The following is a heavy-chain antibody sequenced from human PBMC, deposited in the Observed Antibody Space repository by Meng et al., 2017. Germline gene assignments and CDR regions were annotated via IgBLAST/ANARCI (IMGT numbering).Heavy chain of an antibody. CDR2: ISSSSSYI. CDR3: ARWLISAAPFDY. D-gene: IGHD6-6*01. CDR1: GFTFSSYS. V-gene: IGHV3-21*01. Sequence: EGRLVGSGGGRVKPGGALRLSCAASGFTFSSYSMNWVRQAPGKGLEWVSSISSSSSYIYYADSVKGRSTISRDNAKNSLYLQMNSLRAEDTAVYYCARWLISAAPFDYWGQGTLVTVSS. J-gene: IGHJ4*02.